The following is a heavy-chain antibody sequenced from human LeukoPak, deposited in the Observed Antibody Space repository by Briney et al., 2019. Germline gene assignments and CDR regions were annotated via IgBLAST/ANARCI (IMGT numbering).Heavy chain of an antibody. Sequence: PGESLKISCKGFGYTFITYWIGWVRQMPGKGLEWMGIIYPGDSDTRYSPSFQGQVTISADKSINTAYLQWSSLKASDTAMYYCARPADYGGKPAAFDVWGQGTMVTVSS. CDR1: GYTFITYW. CDR2: IYPGDSDT. D-gene: IGHD4-23*01. CDR3: ARPADYGGKPAAFDV. V-gene: IGHV5-51*01. J-gene: IGHJ3*01.